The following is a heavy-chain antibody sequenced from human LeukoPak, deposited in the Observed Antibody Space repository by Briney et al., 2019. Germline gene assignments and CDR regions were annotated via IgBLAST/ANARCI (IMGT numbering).Heavy chain of an antibody. J-gene: IGHJ6*03. D-gene: IGHD3-10*01. CDR3: ARTPYYYGSGSYLGYYYYMDV. Sequence: SETLSLTCTVSGGSISSYYWSWIRQPAGKGLEWIGRIYTSGSTNHNPSLKSRVTMSVDTSKNQFSLKLSSVTAADTAVYYCARTPYYYGSGSYLGYYYYMDVWGKGTTVTISS. CDR1: GGSISSYY. V-gene: IGHV4-4*07. CDR2: IYTSGST.